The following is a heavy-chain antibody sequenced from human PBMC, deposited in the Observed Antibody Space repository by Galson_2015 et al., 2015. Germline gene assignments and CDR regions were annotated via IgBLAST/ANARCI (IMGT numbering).Heavy chain of an antibody. J-gene: IGHJ4*02. CDR1: GYTFTSYG. CDR3: ARGPYYGSGSYYNGLGYDY. D-gene: IGHD3-10*01. V-gene: IGHV1-18*01. CDR2: ISAYNGNT. Sequence: SVKVSCKASGYTFTSYGISWVRQAPGQGLEWMGWISAYNGNTNYAQKLQGRVTMTRDTSTSTVYMELSSLRSEDTAVYYCARGPYYGSGSYYNGLGYDYWGQGTLVTVSS.